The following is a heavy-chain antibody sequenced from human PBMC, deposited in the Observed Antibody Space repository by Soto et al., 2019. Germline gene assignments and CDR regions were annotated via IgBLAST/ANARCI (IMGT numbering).Heavy chain of an antibody. Sequence: QMQLVESGGGVVQPGRSLRLSCAASGFTFRSYGIHWVRQAPGKGLEWVALIWFDGSKKYYVDSVKGRFAVSRDNSKNTLYLQMNSLSVEDTAVYYCARDRLVPYGYGMDVWGQGTTVTVSS. D-gene: IGHD2-2*01. V-gene: IGHV3-33*01. CDR3: ARDRLVPYGYGMDV. CDR1: GFTFRSYG. CDR2: IWFDGSKK. J-gene: IGHJ6*02.